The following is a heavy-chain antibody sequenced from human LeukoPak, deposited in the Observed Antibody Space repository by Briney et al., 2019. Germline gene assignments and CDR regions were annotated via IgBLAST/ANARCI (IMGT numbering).Heavy chain of an antibody. V-gene: IGHV4-34*01. CDR3: AGYGGDWYPES. J-gene: IGHJ4*02. Sequence: PSETLSLTCAVYGPFETYYWTLVRQPPGKGLEWIGEITFRENTNYNPSLESRLRISVDRTKQQFYLTLASVTAADTAVYYCAGYGGDWYPESWGQGTLVTISS. CDR2: ITFRENT. CDR1: GPFETYY. D-gene: IGHD2-21*02.